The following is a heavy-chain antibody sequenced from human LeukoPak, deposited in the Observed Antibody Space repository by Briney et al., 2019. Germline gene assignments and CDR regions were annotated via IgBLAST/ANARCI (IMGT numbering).Heavy chain of an antibody. J-gene: IGHJ4*02. V-gene: IGHV4-59*01. CDR2: IYYGGST. D-gene: IGHD3-9*01. CDR1: GGSISNYY. Sequence: SETLSLTCTVSGGSISNYYWSWIRQPPGKGLEWFGYIYYGGSTNYNPSLKSRVTISVDTSKNQFSLKLTSVTAADTAVYYCARDSFGTGYKNYFDYWGQGTLVTVSS. CDR3: ARDSFGTGYKNYFDY.